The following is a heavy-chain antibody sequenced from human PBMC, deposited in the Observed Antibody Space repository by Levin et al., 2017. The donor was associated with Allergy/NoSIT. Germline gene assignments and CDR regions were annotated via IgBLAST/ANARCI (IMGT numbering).Heavy chain of an antibody. V-gene: IGHV1-69*08. Sequence: KISCRASGGTFSSYSISWVRQAPGHGLEWMGRIIPIPGTADYAQKFQGRVTITADRSTTTAYMELSSLRADDTAVYYCAVSNSSGWYYYYMDVWGKGTTVTVSS. CDR1: GGTFSSYS. D-gene: IGHD6-19*01. CDR3: AVSNSSGWYYYYMDV. CDR2: IIPIPGTA. J-gene: IGHJ6*03.